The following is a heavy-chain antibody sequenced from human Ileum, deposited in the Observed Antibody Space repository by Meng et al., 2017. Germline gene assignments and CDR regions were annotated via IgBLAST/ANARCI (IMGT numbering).Heavy chain of an antibody. CDR2: IHYTGST. CDR3: ARGVSAAGLFDN. D-gene: IGHD2-2*01. CDR1: GGSIGSDASY. Sequence: QLQLQESGPGLVKGSQSLSLTCPVSGGSIGSDASYWTWIRQHPAKGLEWIGYIHYTGSTSYNPSLESRTSTSIDTSNNQFSLKVTSVTAADTAVYYCARGVSAAGLFDNWGPGTLVTVSS. V-gene: IGHV4-31*03. J-gene: IGHJ4*02.